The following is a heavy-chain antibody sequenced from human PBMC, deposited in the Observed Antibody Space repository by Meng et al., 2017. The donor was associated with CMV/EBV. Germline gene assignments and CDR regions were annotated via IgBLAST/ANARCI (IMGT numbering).Heavy chain of an antibody. CDR2: IRSKAYGGTT. V-gene: IGHV3-49*04. Sequence: GESLKISCTASGFTFGDYAMSWVRQASGKGLEWVGFIRSKAYGGTTEYAASVKGRFTISRDDSKSIAYLQMNSLKTEDTAVYYCTRFPAYWGQGTLVTVSS. CDR3: TRFPAY. J-gene: IGHJ4*02. CDR1: GFTFGDYA.